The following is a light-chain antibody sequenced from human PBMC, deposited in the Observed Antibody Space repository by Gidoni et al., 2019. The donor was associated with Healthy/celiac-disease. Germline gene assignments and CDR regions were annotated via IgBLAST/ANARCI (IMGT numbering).Light chain of an antibody. CDR3: QKYDSAPYS. CDR2: DAS. Sequence: HLTQSPSSLSASVGDRVTITCLASQGISNYLNWYQQKPGKVPKLLIYDASTLETGVPSRFSGSGSGTDFTLTISSLQPEDIATYYCQKYDSAPYSFGQGTKVEIK. V-gene: IGKV1-33*01. J-gene: IGKJ2*03. CDR1: QGISNY.